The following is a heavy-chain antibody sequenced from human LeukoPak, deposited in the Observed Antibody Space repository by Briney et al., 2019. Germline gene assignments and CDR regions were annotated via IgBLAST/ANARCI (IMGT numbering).Heavy chain of an antibody. V-gene: IGHV4-39*07. CDR3: ARGVSSSLDWFDP. J-gene: IGHJ5*02. Sequence: PSETLSLTCTVSGGSISSSSHYWGWIRQPPGKGLEWIGSIYYSGSTYYNPSLKSRVTISVDTSKNQFSLKLSSVTAADTAVYYCARGVSSSLDWFDPWGQGTLVTVSS. CDR2: IYYSGST. D-gene: IGHD6-6*01. CDR1: GGSISSSSHY.